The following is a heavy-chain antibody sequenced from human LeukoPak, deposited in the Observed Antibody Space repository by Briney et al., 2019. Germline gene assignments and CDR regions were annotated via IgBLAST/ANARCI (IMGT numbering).Heavy chain of an antibody. D-gene: IGHD3-3*01. J-gene: IGHJ4*02. CDR2: FGGGYTDT. Sequence: PGGSLRLSCAASGFTFSNYAISWVRQAPGKGLEWVSSFGGGYTDTNYADSVKGRFTISRDNSKNTLYLQMNSLRAEDTAVYYCAKEFGDFWNGYQGAFNSWGQGTLVTVSS. CDR1: GFTFSNYA. V-gene: IGHV3-23*01. CDR3: AKEFGDFWNGYQGAFNS.